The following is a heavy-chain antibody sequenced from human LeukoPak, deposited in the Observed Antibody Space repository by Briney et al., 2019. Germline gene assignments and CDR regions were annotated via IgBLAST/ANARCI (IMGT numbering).Heavy chain of an antibody. V-gene: IGHV1-69*05. CDR3: ARDMREWLFQFFDY. CDR1: GGTFSSYA. CDR2: IIPIFGTA. D-gene: IGHD3-3*01. Sequence: ASVKVSCKASGGTFSSYAISWVRQAPGQGLEWMGGIIPIFGTANYAQKFQGRVTITTDESTSTAYMELSSLRSDDTAVYYCARDMREWLFQFFDYWGQGTLVTVSS. J-gene: IGHJ4*02.